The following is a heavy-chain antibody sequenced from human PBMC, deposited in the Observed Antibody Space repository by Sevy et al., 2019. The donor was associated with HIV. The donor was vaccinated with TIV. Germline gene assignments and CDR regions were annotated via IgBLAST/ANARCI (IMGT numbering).Heavy chain of an antibody. CDR3: AKLYCGGDCYGRGSGNDAFDI. D-gene: IGHD2-21*01. V-gene: IGHV3-23*01. CDR2: ISGSGGST. CDR1: GFTFSSYA. Sequence: GGFLRLSCAASGFTFSSYAMSWVRQAPGKGLEWVSIISGSGGSTYYADSVKGRFTISRDNSKNTLHRQMNSLRAEDTAVYYCAKLYCGGDCYGRGSGNDAFDIWGQGTMVTISS. J-gene: IGHJ3*02.